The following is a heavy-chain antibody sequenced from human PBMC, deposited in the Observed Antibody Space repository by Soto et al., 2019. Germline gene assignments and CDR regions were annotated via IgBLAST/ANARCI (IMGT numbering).Heavy chain of an antibody. D-gene: IGHD6-19*01. CDR1: GDSVSSNSAA. J-gene: IGHJ6*02. CDR2: TYYRSKLYN. Sequence: SQTLSLTCAISGDSVSSNSAAWNWIRQSPSRGLEWLGRTYYRSKLYNEYSLSVKNRITINPDTSENQFFLQLNSVTPEDTALYYCAREVAVTGTGYSYFGLDVWGQGTTVTVSS. CDR3: AREVAVTGTGYSYFGLDV. V-gene: IGHV6-1*01.